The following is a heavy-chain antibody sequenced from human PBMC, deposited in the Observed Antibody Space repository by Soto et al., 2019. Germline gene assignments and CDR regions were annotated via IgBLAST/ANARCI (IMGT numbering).Heavy chain of an antibody. CDR3: TTGTRFLRGYYYYYGMDV. J-gene: IGHJ6*02. V-gene: IGHV3-15*01. D-gene: IGHD3-3*01. CDR1: GFTFSNAG. CDR2: IKSKTDGGTT. Sequence: XGSLRLSVAASGFTFSNAGMGWVRQAPGKGLDWVGRIKSKTDGGTTDYAAPVKGRFTISRDDSKNTLYLQMNSLKKEDTAVYYCTTGTRFLRGYYYYYGMDVWGQGTTVTVSS.